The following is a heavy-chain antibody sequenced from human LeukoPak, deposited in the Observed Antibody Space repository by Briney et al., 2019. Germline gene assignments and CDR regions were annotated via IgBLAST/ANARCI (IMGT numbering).Heavy chain of an antibody. CDR1: GFTFSNYV. Sequence: GGSLRLSCAASGFTFSNYVMNWVRQAPGKGLECVSSISGSGTSTYYADSVKGRFTISRDNAKNSLYLQMNSLRAEDTAVYYCARQVVTTVTTLDYWGQGTLVTVSS. D-gene: IGHD4-17*01. J-gene: IGHJ4*02. CDR3: ARQVVTTVTTLDY. V-gene: IGHV3-21*01. CDR2: ISGSGTST.